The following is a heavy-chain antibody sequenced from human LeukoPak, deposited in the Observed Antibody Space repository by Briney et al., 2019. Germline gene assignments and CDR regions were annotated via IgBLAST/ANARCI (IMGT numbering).Heavy chain of an antibody. CDR1: GGSISSYY. CDR2: IYYSGST. CDR3: ARALVATIGPDYYYYMDV. D-gene: IGHD5-12*01. Sequence: SETLSLTCTVSGGSISSYYWSWIRQPPGKGLEWIGYIYYSGSTNYDPSLKSRVTISVDTSKNQFSLKLSSVTAADTAVYYCARALVATIGPDYYYYMDVWGKGTTVTISS. J-gene: IGHJ6*03. V-gene: IGHV4-59*01.